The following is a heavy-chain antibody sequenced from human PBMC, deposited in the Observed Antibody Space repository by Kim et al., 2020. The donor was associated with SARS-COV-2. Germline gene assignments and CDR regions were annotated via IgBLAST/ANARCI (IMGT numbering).Heavy chain of an antibody. V-gene: IGHV1-46*01. CDR1: GYTFTSYY. J-gene: IGHJ6*02. Sequence: ASVKVSCKASGYTFTSYYMHWVRQAPGQGLEWMGIINPSGGSTSYAQKFQGRVTMTRDTSTSTVYMELSSLRSEDTAVYYCARDPVVPAAILSYYYGMDVWGQGTTVTVSS. CDR3: ARDPVVPAAILSYYYGMDV. CDR2: INPSGGST. D-gene: IGHD2-2*02.